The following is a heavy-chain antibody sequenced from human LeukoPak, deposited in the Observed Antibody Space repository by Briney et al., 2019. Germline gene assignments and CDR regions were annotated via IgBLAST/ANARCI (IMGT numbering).Heavy chain of an antibody. Sequence: SQTLSLTCAISGDSVSSNFAAWNWIRQSPSRGLEWLGRTYYRSKWYNDYAVSVKSRITINPDTSKNQFSLQLNSVTPEDTAVYFCSRGRSLGYCSSSSCHVSDAFDIWGQGTMVTVSS. CDR2: TYYRSKWYN. V-gene: IGHV6-1*01. D-gene: IGHD2-2*01. CDR1: GDSVSSNFAA. J-gene: IGHJ3*02. CDR3: SRGRSLGYCSSSSCHVSDAFDI.